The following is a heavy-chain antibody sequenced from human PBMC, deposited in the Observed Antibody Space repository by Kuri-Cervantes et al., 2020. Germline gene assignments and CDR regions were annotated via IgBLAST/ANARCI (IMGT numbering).Heavy chain of an antibody. D-gene: IGHD4-23*01. Sequence: GGSLRLSCAASGFTFSSYWMSWVRQAPGKGLEWVANIKQDGSEKYYVDSVKGRFTISRDNSKNTLYLQMNSLRAEDTAVYYCRVNGGNSFYFDYWGQGTLVTVSS. CDR3: RVNGGNSFYFDY. V-gene: IGHV3-7*01. J-gene: IGHJ4*02. CDR1: GFTFSSYW. CDR2: IKQDGSEK.